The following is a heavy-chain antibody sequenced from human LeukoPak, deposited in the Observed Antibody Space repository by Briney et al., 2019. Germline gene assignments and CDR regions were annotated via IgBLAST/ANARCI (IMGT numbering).Heavy chain of an antibody. J-gene: IGHJ4*02. Sequence: PGRSLRLSCAASGFTFSSYAMHWVRQAPGKGLEWVAVISYDGSNKYYADSVKGRFTISRDNSKNTLYLQMNSLRAEDTAVYYCASWWGSSGYWGQGTLVTVSS. CDR2: ISYDGSNK. CDR1: GFTFSSYA. V-gene: IGHV3-30-3*01. CDR3: ASWWGSSGY. D-gene: IGHD6-6*01.